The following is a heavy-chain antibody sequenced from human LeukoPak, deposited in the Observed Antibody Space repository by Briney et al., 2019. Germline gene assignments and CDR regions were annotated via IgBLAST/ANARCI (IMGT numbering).Heavy chain of an antibody. Sequence: ASVKVSCKASGYTFTSYGISWVRQAPGQGLEWMGWISAYNGNTNYAQKLQGRVTMTTDTSTSTAYMELRSLRSDDTAVYYCARDIVEAVAVSWFDPWGQGTLVTVSS. CDR3: ARDIVEAVAVSWFDP. V-gene: IGHV1-18*01. D-gene: IGHD6-19*01. J-gene: IGHJ5*02. CDR2: ISAYNGNT. CDR1: GYTFTSYG.